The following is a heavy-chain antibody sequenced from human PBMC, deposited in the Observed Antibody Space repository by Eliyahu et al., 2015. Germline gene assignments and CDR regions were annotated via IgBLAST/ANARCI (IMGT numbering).Heavy chain of an antibody. CDR1: GGSFSGYY. CDR3: ARPSERYYDSAAGAFDI. D-gene: IGHD3-22*01. Sequence: QVQLQQWGAGLLKPSETLSLTCAVYGGSFSGYYWSWIRQPPGKGLEWIGEINHSGSTNYNPSLKSRVTISVDTSKNQFSLKLSSVTAADTAVYYCARPSERYYDSAAGAFDIWGQGTMVTVSS. J-gene: IGHJ3*02. V-gene: IGHV4-34*01. CDR2: INHSGST.